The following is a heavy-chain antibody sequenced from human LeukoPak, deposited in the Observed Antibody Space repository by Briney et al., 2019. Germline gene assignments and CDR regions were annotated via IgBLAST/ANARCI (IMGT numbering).Heavy chain of an antibody. D-gene: IGHD4-17*01. CDR1: GGSISSGDYY. CDR3: ARENSYGDYVGWFDP. J-gene: IGHJ5*02. V-gene: IGHV4-30-4*08. CDR2: IYYSGST. Sequence: SETLSLTCTVSGGSISSGDYYWSWIRQPPGKGLEWIVYIYYSGSTYYNPSLKSRVTISADTSNNQFSLKLSSVTAADTAVYYCARENSYGDYVGWFDPWGQGTLVTVSS.